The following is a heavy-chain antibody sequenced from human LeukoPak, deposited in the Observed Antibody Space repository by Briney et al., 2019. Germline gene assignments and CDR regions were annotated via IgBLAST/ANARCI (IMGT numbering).Heavy chain of an antibody. V-gene: IGHV3-30*04. CDR3: ARAPVTSCRGAFCYPFDY. D-gene: IGHD2-15*01. J-gene: IGHJ4*02. Sequence: GGSLRLSGAASGFTFSSYVMHWVRQAPGKGLEWVAIISYDGSNEYYADSVKGRFTISRDNSKNTLYLQMNRLRVEDAAVYYCARAPVTSCRGAFCYPFDYWGQGTLVTVSS. CDR2: ISYDGSNE. CDR1: GFTFSSYV.